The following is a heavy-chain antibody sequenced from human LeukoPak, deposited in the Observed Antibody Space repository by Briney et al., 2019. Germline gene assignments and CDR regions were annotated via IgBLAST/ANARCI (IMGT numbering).Heavy chain of an antibody. Sequence: SETLSLTCAVYGGSFSGYYWSWIRQPPGKGLEWIGYIYYSGSTNYNPSLKSRVTISVDTSKNQFSLRLSSVTAADTAVYYCARVTGYVMEDYFDYWGQGTLVTVSS. CDR2: IYYSGST. CDR1: GGSFSGYY. CDR3: ARVTGYVMEDYFDY. D-gene: IGHD6-13*01. J-gene: IGHJ4*02. V-gene: IGHV4-59*01.